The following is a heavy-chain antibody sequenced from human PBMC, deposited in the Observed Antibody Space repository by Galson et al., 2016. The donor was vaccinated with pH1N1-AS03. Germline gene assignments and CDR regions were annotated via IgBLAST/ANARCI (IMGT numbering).Heavy chain of an antibody. CDR1: RDSVSGSRGVA. Sequence: CAISRDSVSGSRGVAWNWIRQSPSRGLEWLGRTFYWSKWSNDYAESVKSRITIDPDTSNNQFSLHLNSVTPEDTAIYFCARGKNSGFDYWGQGTPVTVSS. CDR3: ARGKNSGFDY. CDR2: TFYWSKWSN. D-gene: IGHD3-10*01. V-gene: IGHV6-1*01. J-gene: IGHJ4*02.